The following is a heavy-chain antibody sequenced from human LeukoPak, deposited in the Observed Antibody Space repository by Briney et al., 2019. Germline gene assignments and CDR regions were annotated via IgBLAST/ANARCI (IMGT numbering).Heavy chain of an antibody. J-gene: IGHJ3*02. CDR3: AKDSSGYYLSPFDI. D-gene: IGHD3-22*01. CDR2: ISGSGGST. CDR1: GFTFSSYA. Sequence: GGSLRLSCAASGFTFSSYAMSWVRQAPGKGRELVSAISGSGGSTYYADSVKGRFTISRDKSKNTLYLQMNSLRAEDTAVYYCAKDSSGYYLSPFDIWGQRTMVTVSS. V-gene: IGHV3-23*01.